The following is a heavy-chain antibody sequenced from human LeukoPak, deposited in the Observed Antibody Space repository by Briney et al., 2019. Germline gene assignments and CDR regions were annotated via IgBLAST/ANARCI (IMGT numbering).Heavy chain of an antibody. J-gene: IGHJ4*02. CDR2: ISSSSSYI. Sequence: GGSLRLSCAASGFTFSSYSMNWVRQAPGKGLEWVSSISSSSSYIYYADSVKGRFTISRDNAKNSLYLQMNSLRAENTAVYYCARSYGSGSYAAFDYWGQGTLVTVSS. D-gene: IGHD3-10*01. CDR3: ARSYGSGSYAAFDY. V-gene: IGHV3-21*01. CDR1: GFTFSSYS.